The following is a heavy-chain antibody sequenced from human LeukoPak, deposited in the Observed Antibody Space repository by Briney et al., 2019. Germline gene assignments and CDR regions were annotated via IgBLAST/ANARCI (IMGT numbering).Heavy chain of an antibody. D-gene: IGHD2-15*01. CDR2: FDPEDGET. V-gene: IGHV1-24*01. CDR3: ATARYSVVVVAAIFDY. J-gene: IGHJ4*02. Sequence: EASVKVSCKVSGYTLTELSMHWVRQAPGKGLEWMGGFDPEDGETIYAQKFQGRVTMTEDTSTDTAYMELSSLRSEDTAVYYCATARYSVVVVAAIFDYWGQGTLVTVSS. CDR1: GYTLTELS.